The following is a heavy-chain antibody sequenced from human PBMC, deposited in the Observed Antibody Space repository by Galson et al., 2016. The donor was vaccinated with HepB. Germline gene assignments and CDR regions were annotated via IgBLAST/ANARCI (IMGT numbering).Heavy chain of an antibody. V-gene: IGHV3-66*01. Sequence: SVRLSCAASGVTVSNNYMSWVRQAPGRGLEWVSVIYSGGDTYYADSVKGRFTISRDNFENTVYLQMNSLKAEDTAIYYCARDTWTWNGGQGTLVTVSS. D-gene: IGHD3/OR15-3a*01. J-gene: IGHJ4*02. CDR3: ARDTWTWN. CDR2: IYSGGDT. CDR1: GVTVSNNY.